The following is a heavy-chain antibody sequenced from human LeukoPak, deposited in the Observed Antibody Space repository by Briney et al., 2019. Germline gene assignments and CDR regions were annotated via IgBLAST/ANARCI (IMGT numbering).Heavy chain of an antibody. D-gene: IGHD6-19*01. CDR3: ATAVAGHYYYYYMDV. Sequence: ASVKVSCKASGYTFTSYAMNWVRQAPGHGLEWMGIINPSGGSTSYAQKFQGRVTMTMDTSTSTVYMELSSLRSEDTAVYYCATAVAGHYYYYYMDVWGKGTTVTISS. J-gene: IGHJ6*03. V-gene: IGHV1-46*01. CDR2: INPSGGST. CDR1: GYTFTSYA.